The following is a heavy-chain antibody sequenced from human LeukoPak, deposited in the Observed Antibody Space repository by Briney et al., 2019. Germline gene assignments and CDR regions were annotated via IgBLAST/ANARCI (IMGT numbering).Heavy chain of an antibody. Sequence: PSETLSLTCAVYGGSFSGYYWSWIRQPPGKGLEWIGEINHSGSTNYNPSLKSRVTISVDTSKNQFSLKLSSVTAEDTAVYYCARAQYYYDSSGYYLGYWGQGTLVTVSS. D-gene: IGHD3-22*01. V-gene: IGHV4-34*01. CDR3: ARAQYYYDSSGYYLGY. J-gene: IGHJ4*02. CDR2: INHSGST. CDR1: GGSFSGYY.